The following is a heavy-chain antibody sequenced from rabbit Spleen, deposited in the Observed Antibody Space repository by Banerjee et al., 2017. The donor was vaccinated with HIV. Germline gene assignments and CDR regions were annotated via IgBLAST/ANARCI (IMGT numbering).Heavy chain of an antibody. J-gene: IGHJ4*01. V-gene: IGHV1S7*01. D-gene: IGHD4-1*01. CDR3: AREGSGQVFFNL. CDR2: IDPVFGIT. CDR1: GFDFSSYY. Sequence: QLKESGGGLVQPGGSLKLSCKASGFDFSSYYMSWVRQAPGKGLEWIGYIDPVFGITYYASWVNGRFTISSHNAQNTLYLQLDSLTAADTATYFCAREGSGQVFFNLWGPGTLVTVS.